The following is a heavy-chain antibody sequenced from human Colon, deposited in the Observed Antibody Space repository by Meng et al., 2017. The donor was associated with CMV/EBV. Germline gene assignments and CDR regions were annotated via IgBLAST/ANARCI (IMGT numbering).Heavy chain of an antibody. CDR3: ARDRLRLGELSLYLDFES. Sequence: TFSSYAISWVRQAPGQGLEWVGGFIPILNMANYAQKFQGRVTITADKSTTTAYMELSSLRSEDTAVYYCARDRLRLGELSLYLDFESWGQGTLVTVSS. CDR2: FIPILNMA. CDR1: TFSSYA. D-gene: IGHD3-16*01. V-gene: IGHV1-69*10. J-gene: IGHJ4*02.